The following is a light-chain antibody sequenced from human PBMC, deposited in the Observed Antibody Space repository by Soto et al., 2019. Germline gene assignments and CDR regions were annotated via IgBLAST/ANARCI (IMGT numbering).Light chain of an antibody. CDR3: LQDHDYPRT. CDR2: SAT. J-gene: IGKJ1*01. Sequence: AIQMTQSPPSLSASVGDRVIITCRASQDISKDLGWYQQKPGKAPKFLIYSATSTQSDVPSTFSGSGFGTDFPLTYSSLQPEDFATYYCLQDHDYPRTFGQGTKVEF. CDR1: QDISKD. V-gene: IGKV1-6*01.